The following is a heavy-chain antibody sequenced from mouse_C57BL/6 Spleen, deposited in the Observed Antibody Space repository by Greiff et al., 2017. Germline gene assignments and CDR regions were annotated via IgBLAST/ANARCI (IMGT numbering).Heavy chain of an antibody. CDR3: ARGYDDWYFDV. CDR1: GYTFTSYW. J-gene: IGHJ1*03. CDR2: IDPSDSET. Sequence: VQLQQPGAELVRPGSSVKLSCKASGYTFTSYWMHWVKQRPIQGLEWIGNIDPSDSETHYNQKFKDKATLTVDKSSSTAYMQLSSLTSEDSAVYYCARGYDDWYFDVWGTGTTVTVSS. V-gene: IGHV1-52*01. D-gene: IGHD2-2*01.